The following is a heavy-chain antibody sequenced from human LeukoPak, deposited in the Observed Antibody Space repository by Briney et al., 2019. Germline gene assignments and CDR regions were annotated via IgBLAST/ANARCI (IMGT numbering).Heavy chain of an antibody. J-gene: IGHJ6*03. CDR2: INHSGST. CDR1: GGSLSGYY. V-gene: IGHV4-34*01. D-gene: IGHD3-16*01. CDR3: ARVKDPGGYYYYYYMGV. Sequence: SETLSLTCGVYGGSLSGYYWSWIRQPPEKGLEWIGEINHSGSTNYNPSLKSRVTISADTSKNQFSLKLSSVTAADTAVYYCARVKDPGGYYYYYYMGVWGKGTTVTVSS.